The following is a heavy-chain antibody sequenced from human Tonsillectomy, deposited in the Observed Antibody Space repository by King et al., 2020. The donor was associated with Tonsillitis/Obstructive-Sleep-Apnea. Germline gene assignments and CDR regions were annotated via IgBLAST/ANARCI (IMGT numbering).Heavy chain of an antibody. Sequence: QLLQSGAEVKKPGASVKVSCKASGYMFTNYAVTWVRQAPGQGLEWMGWISPYNGNSNYAQKFQGRVTMTTDTSTSTAYVELRSLRSDDTAVYYCAREVYDCGGGICQNWFDTWGQGTLVTVSS. D-gene: IGHD2-21*01. V-gene: IGHV1-18*01. CDR1: GYMFTNYA. CDR3: AREVYDCGGGICQNWFDT. CDR2: ISPYNGNS. J-gene: IGHJ5*02.